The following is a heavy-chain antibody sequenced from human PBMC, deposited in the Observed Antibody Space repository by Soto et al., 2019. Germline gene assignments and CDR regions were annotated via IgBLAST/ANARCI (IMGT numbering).Heavy chain of an antibody. CDR3: ARDPWDRGIISIAFDI. D-gene: IGHD1-20*01. CDR2: INHSGST. V-gene: IGHV4-34*01. CDR1: GGSFSGYY. Sequence: SETLSLTCAVYGGSFSGYYWTWIRQPPGTGLEWIGEINHSGSTNYNPSLKSRVTISVDTSKNQFSLKLNSVIAADTAVYFCARDPWDRGIISIAFDIWGQGTMVT. J-gene: IGHJ3*02.